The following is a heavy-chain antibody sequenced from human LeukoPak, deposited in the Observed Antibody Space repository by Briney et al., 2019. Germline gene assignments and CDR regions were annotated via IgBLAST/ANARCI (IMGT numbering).Heavy chain of an antibody. CDR1: GYTFTSYD. CDR2: MNPNSGNT. V-gene: IGHV1-8*03. D-gene: IGHD2-2*01. J-gene: IGHJ6*03. CDR3: ARDPRSSTSCRACYYYMDV. Sequence: ASVKVSCKASGYTFTSYDIDWVRQATGQGLEWMGWMNPNSGNTGYAQKFQGRATITRNTSISTAYMELSSLRSEDTAVYYCARDPRSSTSCRACYYYMDVWGIGTTVTVSS.